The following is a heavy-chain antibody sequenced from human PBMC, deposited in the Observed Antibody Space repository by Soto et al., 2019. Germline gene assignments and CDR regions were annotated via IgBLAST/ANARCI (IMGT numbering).Heavy chain of an antibody. J-gene: IGHJ6*02. D-gene: IGHD3-3*01. CDR3: TSMLLEWLLTDGPYYYYGMDV. CDR2: IRSKAYGGTT. V-gene: IGHV3-49*04. Sequence: GGSLRLSCTASGFTFGDYAMSWVRQAPGKGLEWVGFIRSKAYGGTTEYAASVKGRFTISRDDSKSIAYLQMNSLKTEDTAVYYCTSMLLEWLLTDGPYYYYGMDVWGQGSTVTVS. CDR1: GFTFGDYA.